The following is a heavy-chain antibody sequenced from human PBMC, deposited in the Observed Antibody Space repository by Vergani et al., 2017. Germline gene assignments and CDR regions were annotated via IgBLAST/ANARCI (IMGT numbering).Heavy chain of an antibody. CDR2: IIPIFGTA. CDR1: GGTFSSYA. D-gene: IGHD3-10*01. CDR3: ARPEDGSGSYSYYYYYYGMDV. J-gene: IGHJ6*02. V-gene: IGHV1-69*13. Sequence: QVQLVQSGAEVKKPGSSVKVSCKASGGTFSSYAISWVRQAPGQGLEWMGRIIPIFGTANYAQKFQGRVTITADESTSTAYMELSSLRSEDTAVYYCARPEDGSGSYSYYYYYYGMDVWGQGTTVTVSS.